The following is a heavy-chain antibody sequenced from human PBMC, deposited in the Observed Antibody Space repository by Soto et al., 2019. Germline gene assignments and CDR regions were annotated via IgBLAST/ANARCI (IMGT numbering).Heavy chain of an antibody. Sequence: GASVKVSCKASGYTFTNYGISWVRQAPGQGLEWMGWISAYNGNTKYAQKFQGRVTMTTDTSTSPAYMELRSLRSDDTAVYYCARGVGSGSYYNQYNWFDPWGQGTLVTVSS. D-gene: IGHD3-10*01. V-gene: IGHV1-18*01. CDR1: GYTFTNYG. CDR2: ISAYNGNT. J-gene: IGHJ5*02. CDR3: ARGVGSGSYYNQYNWFDP.